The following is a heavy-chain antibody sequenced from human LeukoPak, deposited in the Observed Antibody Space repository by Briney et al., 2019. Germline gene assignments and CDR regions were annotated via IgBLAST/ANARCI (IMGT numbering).Heavy chain of an antibody. CDR2: IYPGDSDT. J-gene: IGHJ4*02. V-gene: IGHV5-51*01. Sequence: GASLQISCKGSGYSFTSYWIGWARQLPGKGLEWMGIIYPGDSDTRYSPSFQGQVTISADKSISTAYLQWSSLKASDTAMYYCARRGSSWQIDYWGQGTLVTVSS. CDR1: GYSFTSYW. CDR3: ARRGSSWQIDY. D-gene: IGHD6-13*01.